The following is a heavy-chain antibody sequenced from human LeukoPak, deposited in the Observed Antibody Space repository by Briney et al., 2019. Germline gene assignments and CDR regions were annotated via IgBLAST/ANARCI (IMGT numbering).Heavy chain of an antibody. V-gene: IGHV4-38-2*02. CDR3: ARDIVAPGICFDY. Sequence: SETLSLTCTVSGYSISSGYYWGWIRQPPGKGLEWIGSIYHSGSTYYNPSLKSRVTISVDTSKNQFSLKLSSVTAADTAVYYCARDIVAPGICFDYWGLGTLVTVSS. D-gene: IGHD6-13*01. CDR2: IYHSGST. CDR1: GYSISSGYY. J-gene: IGHJ4*02.